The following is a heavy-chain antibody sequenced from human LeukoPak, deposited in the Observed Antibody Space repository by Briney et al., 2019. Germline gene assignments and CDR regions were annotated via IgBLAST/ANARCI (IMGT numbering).Heavy chain of an antibody. J-gene: IGHJ5*02. V-gene: IGHV4-39*07. Sequence: SETLSLTCTVSGGSISSSSYYWGWIRQPPGKGLEWIGSIYYSGSTYYNPSLKSRVTISVDTSKNQFSLKLSSVTAADTAVYYCAREGGCDPNNWFDPWGQGTLVTVSS. D-gene: IGHD2-21*02. CDR2: IYYSGST. CDR3: AREGGCDPNNWFDP. CDR1: GGSISSSSYY.